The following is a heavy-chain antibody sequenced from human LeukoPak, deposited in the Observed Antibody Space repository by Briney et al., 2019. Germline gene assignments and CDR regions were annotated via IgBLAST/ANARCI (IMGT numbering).Heavy chain of an antibody. D-gene: IGHD4-17*01. CDR3: AKDWGCGDYPGWYFDL. CDR2: ISGSGGST. V-gene: IGHV3-23*01. J-gene: IGHJ2*01. CDR1: GFTFSSYA. Sequence: GGSLRLSCAASGFTFSSYAMSWVRQAPGKGLEWVSAISGSGGSTYYADSVKGRFTISRDNSKNTLYLQMNSLRAEDTAVYYCAKDWGCGDYPGWYFDLWGRGTLVTVSS.